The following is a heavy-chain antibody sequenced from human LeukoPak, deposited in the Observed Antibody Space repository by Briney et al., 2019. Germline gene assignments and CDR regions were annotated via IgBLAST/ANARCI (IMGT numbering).Heavy chain of an antibody. CDR3: ARAFQELPQLYYYYYMDV. CDR1: GFTFSSYE. CDR2: ISSSGSAI. Sequence: GGSLRLSCAASGFTFSSYEMNWVRQAPGKGLEWVSYISSSGSAIYYADSVKGRFTISRDNAKDSLYLQMNSLRAEDTAVYYCARAFQELPQLYYYYYMDVWGKGTTVTVSS. J-gene: IGHJ6*03. D-gene: IGHD6-13*01. V-gene: IGHV3-48*03.